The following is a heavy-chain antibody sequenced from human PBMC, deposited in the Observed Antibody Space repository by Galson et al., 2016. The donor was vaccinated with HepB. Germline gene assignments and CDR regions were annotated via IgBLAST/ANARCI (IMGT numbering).Heavy chain of an antibody. CDR1: GFTFGNYE. CDR3: ARDRGDSRITIFGVANYYFDC. Sequence: SLRLSCAASGFTFGNYEMHWVRQAPGKGLEWVAVVSYDGSNKYYADSVKGRFSISRDNTKNTLYLQMNSLRAGDTAVYYCARDRGDSRITIFGVANYYFDCWGQGTLVTVSS. V-gene: IGHV3-30-3*01. D-gene: IGHD3-3*01. J-gene: IGHJ4*02. CDR2: VSYDGSNK.